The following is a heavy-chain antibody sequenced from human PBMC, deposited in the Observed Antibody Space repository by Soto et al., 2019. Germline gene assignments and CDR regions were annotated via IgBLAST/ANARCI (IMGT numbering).Heavy chain of an antibody. CDR1: GGSISSYY. CDR3: ARGFDLQYGMDV. J-gene: IGHJ6*02. CDR2: IYYSGST. V-gene: IGHV4-59*08. D-gene: IGHD3-10*01. Sequence: QVQLQESGPGLVKPSETLSLTCTVSGGSISSYYWSWIRQPPGKGLEWIGYIYYSGSTNYNPSLKSRVTISVDTSKNQFSLKLSSVTAADTAVYFCARGFDLQYGMDVWGQGTTVTVSS.